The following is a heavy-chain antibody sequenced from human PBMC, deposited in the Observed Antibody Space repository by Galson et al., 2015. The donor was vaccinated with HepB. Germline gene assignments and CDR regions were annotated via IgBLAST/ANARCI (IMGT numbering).Heavy chain of an antibody. D-gene: IGHD6-13*01. V-gene: IGHV3-15*01. J-gene: IGHJ4*02. Sequence: SLRLSCAASGFTFSNAWMSWVRQAPGKGLEWVGRIKSKTDGGTTDYAAPVKGRFTISRDDSKNTLYLQMNSLKTEDTAVYYCTTERSSSWYVLFDYWGQGTLVTVSS. CDR1: GFTFSNAW. CDR3: TTERSSSWYVLFDY. CDR2: IKSKTDGGTT.